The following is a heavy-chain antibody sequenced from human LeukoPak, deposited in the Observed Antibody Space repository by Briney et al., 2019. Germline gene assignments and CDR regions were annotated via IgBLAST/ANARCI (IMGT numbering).Heavy chain of an antibody. Sequence: GGSLRLSCAASGFTFRNFSMNWVRQAPGKGLEWLSYISSTSTITYYADSVRGRFTISRDNAKNSLDLQMNSLRAEDTAVYYCARGGPMVRGIIHYFDYWGTGTRVTVSS. CDR3: ARGGPMVRGIIHYFDY. V-gene: IGHV3-48*01. CDR2: ISSTSTIT. D-gene: IGHD3-10*01. CDR1: GFTFRNFS. J-gene: IGHJ4*02.